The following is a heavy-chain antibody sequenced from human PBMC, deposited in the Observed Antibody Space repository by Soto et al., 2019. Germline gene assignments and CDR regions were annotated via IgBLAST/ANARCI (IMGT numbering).Heavy chain of an antibody. CDR2: ISHDGRSK. J-gene: IGHJ4*01. Sequence: QVQLAESGGGVVQPGGSLRLSCAASEFTFSNHDIHWVRQAPGKGLEWVGVISHDGRSKYYADSVKGRFTFSRDSSKNTQYLQMNSLRGEDTAVYYCARGSVYFDYWGQGTLVTVSS. CDR1: EFTFSNHD. D-gene: IGHD3-10*01. V-gene: IGHV3-30*04. CDR3: ARGSVYFDY.